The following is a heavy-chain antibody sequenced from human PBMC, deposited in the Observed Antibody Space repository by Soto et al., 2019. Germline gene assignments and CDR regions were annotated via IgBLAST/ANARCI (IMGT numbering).Heavy chain of an antibody. CDR3: ARGRDGYNFYYFDY. D-gene: IGHD5-12*01. CDR1: GGSISSGGYS. CDR2: IYHSGST. V-gene: IGHV4-30-2*01. Sequence: SETLSLTCAVSGGSISSGGYSWSWIRQPPGKGLEWIGYIYHSGSTYYNPSLKSRVTISVDRSKNQFSLKLSSVTAADTAVYYCARGRDGYNFYYFDYWGQGTLVTVSS. J-gene: IGHJ4*02.